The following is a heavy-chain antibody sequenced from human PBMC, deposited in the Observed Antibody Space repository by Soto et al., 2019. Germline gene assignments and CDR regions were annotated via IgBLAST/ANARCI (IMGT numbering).Heavy chain of an antibody. D-gene: IGHD3-3*01. V-gene: IGHV1-8*01. CDR1: GYTFTSYD. J-gene: IGHJ4*02. CDR2: MNPNSGNT. CDR3: ARGRTYYDFWSGYPSRFKYLNDY. Sequence: ASVKVSCKASGYTFTSYDINWVRQATGQGLEWMGWMNPNSGNTGYAQKFQGRVTMTGNNSISTAYMELSSLRSEDTAVYYCARGRTYYDFWSGYPSRFKYLNDYWGQGTLVTVSS.